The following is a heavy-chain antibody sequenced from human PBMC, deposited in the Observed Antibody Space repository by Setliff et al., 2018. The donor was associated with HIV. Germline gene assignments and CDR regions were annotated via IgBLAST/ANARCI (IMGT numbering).Heavy chain of an antibody. CDR2: IYYSGTT. V-gene: IGHV4-39*01. J-gene: IGHJ6*03. CDR1: GASIRSNSYY. Sequence: SETLSLTFTVSGASIRSNSYYWGWIRQPPGKGLEWIGTIYYSGTTYYNPSLKDRVSIFVDRSKNQVSLKLTSVTAADAAVYYCARLIREGVTFGGFIVSYYYYYMDVWGKGTAVTVSS. CDR3: ARLIREGVTFGGFIVSYYYYYMDV. D-gene: IGHD3-16*02.